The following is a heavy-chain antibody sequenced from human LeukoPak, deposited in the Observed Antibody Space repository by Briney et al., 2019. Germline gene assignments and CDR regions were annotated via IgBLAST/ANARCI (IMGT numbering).Heavy chain of an antibody. V-gene: IGHV3-9*01. CDR2: ISWNSGTL. D-gene: IGHD5-18*01. J-gene: IGHJ5*02. CDR1: GFTFSSYS. CDR3: ARGGRGYTYGFNS. Sequence: GGSLRLSCAASGFTFSSYSMNWVRQAPGKGLEWVSGISWNSGTLGHADSVKGRFTISRDNAKNSLYLQMNGLTSEDTALYYCARGGRGYTYGFNSWGQGTLVTVSS.